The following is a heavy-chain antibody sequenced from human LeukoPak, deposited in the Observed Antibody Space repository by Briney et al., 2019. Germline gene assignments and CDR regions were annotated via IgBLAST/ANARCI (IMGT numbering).Heavy chain of an antibody. D-gene: IGHD1-14*01. Sequence: AGSLTLSCAASGFTFSSYAMSWVRQAPGKGLEWVSAISGSGGSRYYADSVKGRFTISRDNSKITLYLQMNSLRAEDTAVYYCAKDGRIRGVDHGRAFDIWGEGTMVSVSS. CDR1: GFTFSSYA. CDR3: AKDGRIRGVDHGRAFDI. CDR2: ISGSGGSR. V-gene: IGHV3-23*01. J-gene: IGHJ3*02.